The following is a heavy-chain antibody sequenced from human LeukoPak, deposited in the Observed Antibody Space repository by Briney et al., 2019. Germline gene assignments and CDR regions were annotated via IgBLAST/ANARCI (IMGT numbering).Heavy chain of an antibody. Sequence: APVKVSCKASGYTFTSYGISWVRQAPGQGLEWMGWISAYNGNTNYAQKLQGRVTMTTDTSTSTACMELRSLRSDDTAVYYCARGMVYEGWFDPWGQGTLVTVSS. CDR2: ISAYNGNT. CDR3: ARGMVYEGWFDP. V-gene: IGHV1-18*01. CDR1: GYTFTSYG. D-gene: IGHD2-8*01. J-gene: IGHJ5*02.